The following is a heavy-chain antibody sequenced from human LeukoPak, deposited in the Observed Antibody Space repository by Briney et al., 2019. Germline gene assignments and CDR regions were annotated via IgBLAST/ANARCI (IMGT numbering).Heavy chain of an antibody. CDR3: ARDYYDSSGYDVGVVDY. CDR2: ISYDGSNK. J-gene: IGHJ4*02. Sequence: GGSLRLSCAASGFTFSSYAMHWVRQAPGKGLEWVAVISYDGSNKYYADSVKGRFTISRDNSKNTLYLQMNSLRAEDTAVYYCARDYYDSSGYDVGVVDYWGQGTLVTVSS. V-gene: IGHV3-30-3*01. CDR1: GFTFSSYA. D-gene: IGHD3-22*01.